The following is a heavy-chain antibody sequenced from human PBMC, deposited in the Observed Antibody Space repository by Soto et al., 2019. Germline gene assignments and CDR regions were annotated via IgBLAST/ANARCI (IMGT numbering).Heavy chain of an antibody. CDR2: MNPNSDNT. CDR1: GYTFTSYD. J-gene: IGHJ3*02. V-gene: IGHV1-8*01. CDR3: ATSSSWYGDAFDI. D-gene: IGHD6-13*01. Sequence: GASVKVSCKASGYTFTSYDINWVRQATGQGLEWMGWMNPNSDNTGYAQKFQGRVTMTRNTSISTAYMELSSLRSGDTAVYYCATSSSWYGDAFDIWGQGTMVTVSS.